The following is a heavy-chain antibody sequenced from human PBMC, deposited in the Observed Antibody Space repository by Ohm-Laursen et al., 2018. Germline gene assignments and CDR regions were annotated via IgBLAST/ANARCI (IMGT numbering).Heavy chain of an antibody. CDR2: IYYTGSS. Sequence: GTLSLTCTVSGGSISNYYWNWIRQPPGKGLEWIGYIYYTGSSNYNPSLKSRVTMSVDTSKNQISLKLGSVTAADTAVYYCARVPSYYDSTGYHSSFYFDYWGQGALVTVSS. CDR3: ARVPSYYDSTGYHSSFYFDY. CDR1: GGSISNYY. J-gene: IGHJ4*02. V-gene: IGHV4-59*01. D-gene: IGHD3-22*01.